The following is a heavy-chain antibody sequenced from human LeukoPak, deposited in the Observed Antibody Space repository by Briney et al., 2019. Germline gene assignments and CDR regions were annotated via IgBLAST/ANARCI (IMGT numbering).Heavy chain of an antibody. J-gene: IGHJ3*02. Sequence: SVKVSCKASGGTFSSYAISWVRQAPGQGLEWMGGIIPIFGTANYAQEFQGRVTITRDTSASTAYMELSSLRSEDMAVYYCARVTSWFGELGDAFDIWGQGTMVTVSS. CDR3: ARVTSWFGELGDAFDI. CDR1: GGTFSSYA. V-gene: IGHV1-69*05. D-gene: IGHD3-10*01. CDR2: IIPIFGTA.